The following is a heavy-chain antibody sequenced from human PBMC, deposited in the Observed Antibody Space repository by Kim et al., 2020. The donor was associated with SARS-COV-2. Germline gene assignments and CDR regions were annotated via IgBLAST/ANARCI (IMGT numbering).Heavy chain of an antibody. CDR2: ISYDGSTK. CDR3: AREHTATGRGYYFYCMDS. J-gene: IGHJ6*02. Sequence: GGSLRLSCATSGFTFSSYAMHWVRQPPCKGLERVTVISYDGSTKYYADSVKGRFTISRDNSKNTLYLQMNSLRAEDTAVYYCAREHTATGRGYYFYCMDSWGQGATVTVS. CDR1: GFTFSSYA. V-gene: IGHV3-30*04. D-gene: IGHD5-18*01.